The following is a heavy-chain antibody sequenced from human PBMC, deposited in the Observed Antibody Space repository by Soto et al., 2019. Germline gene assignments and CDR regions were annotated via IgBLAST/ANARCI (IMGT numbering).Heavy chain of an antibody. CDR1: GFTFSSYA. CDR2: ISGSGGST. J-gene: IGHJ4*02. D-gene: IGHD2-2*01. CDR3: AKAEGPYCSSTSCLRGH. V-gene: IGHV3-23*01. Sequence: GGSLRLSCAASGFTFSSYAMSWVRQAPGKGLEWVSAISGSGGSTYYADSVKGRFTISRDNSKNTLYLQMNSLRAEDTAVYYCAKAEGPYCSSTSCLRGHWGQGTLVTVSS.